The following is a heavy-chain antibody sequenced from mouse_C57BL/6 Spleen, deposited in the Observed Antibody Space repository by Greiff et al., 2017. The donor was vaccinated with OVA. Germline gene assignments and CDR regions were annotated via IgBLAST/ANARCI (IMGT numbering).Heavy chain of an antibody. CDR2: IYPGDGDT. V-gene: IGHV1-82*01. D-gene: IGHD3-3*01. CDR3: ARLKGTGYYYAMDY. CDR1: GYAFSSSW. Sequence: VQLQQSGPELAKPGASVKISCKASGYAFSSSWMNWVKQRPGKGLEWIGRIYPGDGDTNYNGKFKGKATLTADKSSSTAYMQLSSLTSEDSAVYFCARLKGTGYYYAMDYWGQGTSVTVSS. J-gene: IGHJ4*01.